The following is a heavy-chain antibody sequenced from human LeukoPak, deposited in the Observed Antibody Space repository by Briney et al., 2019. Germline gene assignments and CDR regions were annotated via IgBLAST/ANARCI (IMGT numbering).Heavy chain of an antibody. D-gene: IGHD2-21*01. V-gene: IGHV3-30*02. Sequence: GGSLRLSCAASGFTFSSYWMHWVRQAPGKGLVWVAFIRYDGGENFYADFAKGRFTISRDNSKNTLPLQLNTLRAEDTALYYCAKDGDDCIDYWGPGTLVTVAS. CDR2: IRYDGGEN. CDR3: AKDGDDCIDY. J-gene: IGHJ4*02. CDR1: GFTFSSYW.